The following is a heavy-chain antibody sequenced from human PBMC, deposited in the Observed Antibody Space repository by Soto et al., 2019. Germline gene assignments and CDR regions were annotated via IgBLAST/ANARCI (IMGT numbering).Heavy chain of an antibody. Sequence: QLQLQESGPGLVKPSETLSLTCTVSGDFISSNGHHWGWIRQSPGKGLEWIGGISYSGSTHYNPSLKSRVTISIDTSKNQFSLKLSSVTAADTAVYYCARLRGLGVVSPYFDYWGQGALVTVSS. CDR3: ARLRGLGVVSPYFDY. J-gene: IGHJ4*02. D-gene: IGHD2-15*01. CDR1: GDFISSNGHH. V-gene: IGHV4-39*01. CDR2: ISYSGST.